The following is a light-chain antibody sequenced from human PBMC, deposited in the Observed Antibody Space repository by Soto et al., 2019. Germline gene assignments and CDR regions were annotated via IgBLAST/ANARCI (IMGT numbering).Light chain of an antibody. CDR2: GAS. CDR3: QQYNDWPRT. J-gene: IGKJ1*01. Sequence: EVVMTQSPATLSVSPGERATLSCRASQSVNSNLAWYQQKPGQSPRLLIFGASTRATGSPARFSGSGSGTDFTLTISSLQSEDFAVYYCQQYNDWPRTFGQGTKVDIK. V-gene: IGKV3-15*01. CDR1: QSVNSN.